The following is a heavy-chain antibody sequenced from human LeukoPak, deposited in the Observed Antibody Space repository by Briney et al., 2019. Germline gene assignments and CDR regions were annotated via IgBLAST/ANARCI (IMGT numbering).Heavy chain of an antibody. J-gene: IGHJ4*02. Sequence: PSETLSLTCAVYGGSFSGYYWSWIRQPPGKGLEWIGEINHSGSTNYNPSLKSRVTISVDTSKNQFSLKLSSVTAADTAVYYCARRYCSSTSCFPPDYWGQGTLVTVSS. D-gene: IGHD2-2*01. CDR1: GGSFSGYY. V-gene: IGHV4-34*01. CDR3: ARRYCSSTSCFPPDY. CDR2: INHSGST.